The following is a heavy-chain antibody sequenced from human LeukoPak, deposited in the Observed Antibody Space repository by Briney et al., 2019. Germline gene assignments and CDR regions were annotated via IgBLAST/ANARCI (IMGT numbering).Heavy chain of an antibody. CDR2: IYYSGST. V-gene: IGHV4-39*07. CDR3: ARSAQFDP. Sequence: PSETLSLTCTVSGGSISSSSYYWGWIRQPPGKGLEWIGSIYYSGSTHYNPSLKSRVTISVDTSKNQFSPKLSSVTAADTAVYYCARSAQFDPWGQGTLVTVSS. J-gene: IGHJ5*02. CDR1: GGSISSSSYY.